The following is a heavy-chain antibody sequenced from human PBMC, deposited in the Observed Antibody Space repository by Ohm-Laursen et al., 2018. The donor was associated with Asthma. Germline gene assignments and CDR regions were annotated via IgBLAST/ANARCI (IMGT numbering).Heavy chain of an antibody. V-gene: IGHV1-69*13. CDR1: GYTFTSYD. D-gene: IGHD4-17*01. CDR3: ARDLSTVTTPYYFDY. CDR2: IIPIFGTA. J-gene: IGHJ4*02. Sequence: SVKVSCKASGYTFTSYDISWVRQAPGQGLEWMGGIIPIFGTANYAQKFQGRVTITADESTSTAYMELSSLRSEDTAVYYCARDLSTVTTPYYFDYWGQGTLVTVSS.